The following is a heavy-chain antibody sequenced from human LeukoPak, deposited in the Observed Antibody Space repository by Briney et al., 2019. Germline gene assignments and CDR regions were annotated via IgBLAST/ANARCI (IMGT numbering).Heavy chain of an antibody. CDR3: ARERWLHFDY. CDR2: ISAYNGNT. J-gene: IGHJ4*02. Sequence: ASVKVSCKASGGTFSSYAISWVRQAPGQGLEWMGWISAYNGNTNYAQKLQGRVTMTTDTSTSTAYMELRSLRSDDTAVYYWARERWLHFDYWGQGTLVTVSS. V-gene: IGHV1-18*01. CDR1: GGTFSSYA. D-gene: IGHD5-24*01.